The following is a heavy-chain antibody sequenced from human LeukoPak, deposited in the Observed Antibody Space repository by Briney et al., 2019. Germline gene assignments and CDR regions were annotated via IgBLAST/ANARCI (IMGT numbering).Heavy chain of an antibody. CDR2: MNPNSGNT. CDR3: AILPATDTYYYDNRGYYRPGVH. J-gene: IGHJ4*02. Sequence: ASVKVSCKASGYTFTSYDINWVRQATGQGLEWMGWMNPNSGNTGYAQKFQGRATMTRNTSISTAYMELSSLRSEDTAVYYCAILPATDTYYYDNRGYYRPGVHWGQGTLVTVSS. D-gene: IGHD3-22*01. V-gene: IGHV1-8*01. CDR1: GYTFTSYD.